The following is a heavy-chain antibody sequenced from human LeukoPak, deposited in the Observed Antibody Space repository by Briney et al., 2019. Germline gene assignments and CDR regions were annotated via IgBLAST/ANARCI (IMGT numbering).Heavy chain of an antibody. D-gene: IGHD2/OR15-2a*01. V-gene: IGHV4-39*01. CDR2: IYYSGST. CDR1: GGSIGSSRYS. Sequence: SETLSLTCTVSGGSIGSSRYSWGWIRPPPGKGLEWIGTIYYSGSTYYNPSLKSRVTISVDTSKNQFSLRLSSVTAADTAVYYCARAFRARYFDLWGRGTLVTVSS. J-gene: IGHJ2*01. CDR3: ARAFRARYFDL.